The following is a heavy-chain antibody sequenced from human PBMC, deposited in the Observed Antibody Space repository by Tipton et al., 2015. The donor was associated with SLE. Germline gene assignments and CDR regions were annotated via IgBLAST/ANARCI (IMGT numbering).Heavy chain of an antibody. Sequence: QVQLVQSGGGVVQPGTSLRLSCAASGFTFSYYTMHWVRQAPGKGLEWVALASHDGSHRDYAASMGGRFTISRDDSQNTLYLQMNSLRVEDTGVYYCVKESDHYNLGDFWGQGTLVTVSS. V-gene: IGHV3-30*18. CDR3: VKESDHYNLGDF. CDR1: GFTFSYYT. CDR2: ASHDGSHR. D-gene: IGHD3-3*01. J-gene: IGHJ4*02.